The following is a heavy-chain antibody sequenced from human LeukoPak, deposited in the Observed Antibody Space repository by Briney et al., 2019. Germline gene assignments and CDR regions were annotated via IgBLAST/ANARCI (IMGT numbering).Heavy chain of an antibody. V-gene: IGHV3-23*01. CDR3: ASKPYPTFDY. D-gene: IGHD1-14*01. CDR2: ISGSGGST. J-gene: IGHJ4*02. CDR1: GFTFSSYE. Sequence: PGGSLRLSCAASGFTFSSYEMNWVRQAPGKGLEWVSVISGSGGSTYYADSVKGRFTISRDISKNALYLQMNSLRAEDTAVYYCASKPYPTFDYWGQGTLVTVSS.